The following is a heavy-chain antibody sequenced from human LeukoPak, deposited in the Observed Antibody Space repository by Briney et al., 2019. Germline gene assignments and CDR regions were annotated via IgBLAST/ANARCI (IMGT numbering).Heavy chain of an antibody. J-gene: IGHJ4*02. CDR1: GGTFSSYA. CDR3: ARARYSSSWEGNY. Sequence: SCKASGGTFSSYAMSWVRQAPGKGLEWVSAISGSGGSTYYADSVKGRFTISRDNSKNTLYLQMNSLRAEDTSVYYCARARYSSSWEGNYWGQGTLVTVSS. D-gene: IGHD6-13*01. CDR2: ISGSGGST. V-gene: IGHV3-23*01.